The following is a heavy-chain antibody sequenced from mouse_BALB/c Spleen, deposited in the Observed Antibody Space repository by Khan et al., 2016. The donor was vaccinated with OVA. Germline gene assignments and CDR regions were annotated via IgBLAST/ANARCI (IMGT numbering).Heavy chain of an antibody. D-gene: IGHD2-14*01. CDR3: VRDGAYYKNDGWFAY. V-gene: IGHV1-4*01. Sequence: QVQLQQSGAELARPGASVKMSCKASGYTFTSYTIHWIKLRPGKGLEWIGYINPSNGYTNYNQKFKDKATLTADKSSTTAYMQLSSLTSDDSAVYNSVRDGAYYKNDGWFAYWGQGTLVTVSA. CDR2: INPSNGYT. CDR1: GYTFTSYT. J-gene: IGHJ3*01.